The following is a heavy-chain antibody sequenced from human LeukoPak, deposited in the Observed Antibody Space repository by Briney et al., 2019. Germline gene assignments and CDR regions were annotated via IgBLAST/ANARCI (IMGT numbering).Heavy chain of an antibody. CDR3: ARDRGYSYGLDY. V-gene: IGHV3-74*01. CDR2: IASDGSST. D-gene: IGHD5-18*01. CDR1: GFTFSSYW. Sequence: GGSLRLSCAASGFTFSSYWMNWVRQAPGKGLVWVSRIASDGSSTTYADSVKGQFSISRDNAKNTLYLQMNSLRVEDTAVYYCARDRGYSYGLDYWGQGTLVTVSS. J-gene: IGHJ4*02.